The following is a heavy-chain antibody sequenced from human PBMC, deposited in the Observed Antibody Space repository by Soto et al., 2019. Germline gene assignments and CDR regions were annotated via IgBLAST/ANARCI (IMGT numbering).Heavy chain of an antibody. CDR2: IYYSGST. J-gene: IGHJ5*02. D-gene: IGHD4-17*01. Sequence: SETLSLTCTVSGGSIRSSSYYWGWIRQPPGKGLEWIGSIYYSGSTYYNPSLKSRVTISVDTSKNQFSLKLSSVTAADTAVYYCARLYGDYVWGYWFDPWGQGTLVTVSS. V-gene: IGHV4-39*01. CDR1: GGSIRSSSYY. CDR3: ARLYGDYVWGYWFDP.